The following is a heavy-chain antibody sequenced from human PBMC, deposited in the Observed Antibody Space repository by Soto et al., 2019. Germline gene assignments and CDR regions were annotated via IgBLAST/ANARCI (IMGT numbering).Heavy chain of an antibody. CDR2: IIPIFGTA. J-gene: IGHJ5*02. V-gene: IGHV1-69*06. D-gene: IGHD3-3*01. CDR1: GGTFSSYA. Sequence: SVKVSCKASGGTFSSYAISWVRQAPGQGLEWMGGIIPIFGTANYAQKFQGRVTITADKSTSTAYMELSSLRSEDTALYYCVRAAPYDDLWSGYQPLDLWGQGTLVTVSS. CDR3: VRAAPYDDLWSGYQPLDL.